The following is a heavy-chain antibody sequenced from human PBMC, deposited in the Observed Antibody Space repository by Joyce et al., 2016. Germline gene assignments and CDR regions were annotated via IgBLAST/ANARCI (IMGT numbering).Heavy chain of an antibody. CDR2: INNEGTYT. D-gene: IGHD1-26*01. J-gene: IGHJ4*02. V-gene: IGHV3-74*03. Sequence: ELQLVESGGGFVQPGGFLRLSCVDSGFYFSNFWLHWVRQAPGKGPVWVSQINNEGTYTMYADSVKGRFTISRDNAKNTLYLEMNSLRNEDTAVYYCARGDDGSYNKWGQGALVTVSS. CDR3: ARGDDGSYNK. CDR1: GFYFSNFW.